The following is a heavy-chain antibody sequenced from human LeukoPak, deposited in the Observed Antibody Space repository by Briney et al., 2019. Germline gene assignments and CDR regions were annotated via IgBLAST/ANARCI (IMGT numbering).Heavy chain of an antibody. CDR1: GFTFSSYA. Sequence: GRSLRLSCAASGFTFSSYAMHWVGQAPGKGLEWVAVISYDGSNKYYADSVKGRFTISRDNSKNTLYLQMNSLRAEDTAVYYCARGYSYGSPFDYWGQGTLVTVSS. CDR2: ISYDGSNK. CDR3: ARGYSYGSPFDY. D-gene: IGHD5-18*01. V-gene: IGHV3-30-3*01. J-gene: IGHJ4*02.